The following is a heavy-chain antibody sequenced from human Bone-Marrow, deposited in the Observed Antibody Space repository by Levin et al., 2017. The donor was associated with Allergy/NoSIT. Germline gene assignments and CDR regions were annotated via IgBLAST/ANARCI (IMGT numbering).Heavy chain of an antibody. D-gene: IGHD6-19*01. CDR3: ARVLVSSSGWFHYDY. Sequence: PGGSLRLSCAASGFTFSSYAMHWVRQVTGKGLEWVSAITTSGATHYPDSVKGRFTISRENAKNSLYLQMDSLRAGDTAVYYCARVLVSSSGWFHYDYWGQGTLVTVSS. CDR1: GFTFSSYA. CDR2: ITTSGAT. J-gene: IGHJ4*02. V-gene: IGHV3-13*01.